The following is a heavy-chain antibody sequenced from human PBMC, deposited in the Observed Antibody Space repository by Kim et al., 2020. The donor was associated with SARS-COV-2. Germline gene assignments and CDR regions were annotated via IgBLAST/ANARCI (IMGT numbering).Heavy chain of an antibody. V-gene: IGHV1-3*01. CDR2: T. J-gene: IGHJ4*02. D-gene: IGHD4-4*01. Sequence: TKYSQKLQGRVTISRATSATTAYMELRSLTTEDTAFYYCARDMNPTVYDYWGQGTLVTVSS. CDR3: ARDMNPTVYDY.